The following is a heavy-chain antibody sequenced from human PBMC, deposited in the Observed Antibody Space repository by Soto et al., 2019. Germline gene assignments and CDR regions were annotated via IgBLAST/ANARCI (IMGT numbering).Heavy chain of an antibody. V-gene: IGHV4-31*03. CDR1: GGSMSSGGYY. CDR2: IYYSGST. D-gene: IGHD4-17*01. CDR3: ARVRLRSSRYFDY. Sequence: QVQLQESGPGLVKPSQTLSLTCTVSGGSMSSGGYYWSWIRQHPGKGLEWIGYIYYSGSTYYNPALKNRVTISVDTSKNQFTLKLSSVTAADTAVYYCARVRLRSSRYFDYWGQGTLVTVSS. J-gene: IGHJ4*02.